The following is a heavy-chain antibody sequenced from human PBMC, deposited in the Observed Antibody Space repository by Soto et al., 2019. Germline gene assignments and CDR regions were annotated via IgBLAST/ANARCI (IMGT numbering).Heavy chain of an antibody. V-gene: IGHV4-34*01. CDR1: GGSFSGYY. CDR3: ARATPVTGVHRSHERNYYYYGMDV. CDR2: INHSGST. J-gene: IGHJ6*02. Sequence: SETLSLTCAVYGGSFSGYYWSWIRQPPGKGLEWIGEINHSGSTNYNPSLKSRVTISVDTSKNQFSLKLSSVTAADTAVYYCARATPVTGVHRSHERNYYYYGMDVWGQGTTVTVSS. D-gene: IGHD3-10*01.